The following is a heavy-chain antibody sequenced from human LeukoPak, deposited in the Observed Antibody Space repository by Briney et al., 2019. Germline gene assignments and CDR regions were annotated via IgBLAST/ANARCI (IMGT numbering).Heavy chain of an antibody. Sequence: GGSLRLSCAASGFTFSSYGMHWVRQAPGKGLEWVAVIWYDGSNKYYADSVKGRFTISRDNSTNTLYLQMNSLRAEDTAVYYCAKGLGGEVTRYFAYWGQGTLVTVSS. V-gene: IGHV3-33*06. J-gene: IGHJ4*02. CDR2: IWYDGSNK. CDR3: AKGLGGEVTRYFAY. D-gene: IGHD4-11*01. CDR1: GFTFSSYG.